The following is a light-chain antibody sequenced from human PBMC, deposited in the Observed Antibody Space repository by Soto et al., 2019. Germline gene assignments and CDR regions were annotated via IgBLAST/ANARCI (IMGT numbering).Light chain of an antibody. J-gene: IGKJ1*01. CDR3: QQRSKWRT. CDR2: DAS. CDR1: QSVSNY. V-gene: IGKV3-11*01. Sequence: EIVLTQSPVILSLSPGERATLSCRASQSVSNYLAWYQHKPGQAPRLLIYDASKRATGIPARFSGSGSGTDFTLTISGLEPEDFAVYYCQQRSKWRTFGQGTKVDIK.